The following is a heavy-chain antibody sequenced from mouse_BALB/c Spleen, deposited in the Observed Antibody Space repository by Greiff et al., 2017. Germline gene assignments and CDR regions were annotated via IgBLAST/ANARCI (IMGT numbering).Heavy chain of an antibody. Sequence: QVQLQQSGAELVRPGTSVKVSCKASGYAFTNYLIEWVKQRPGQGLEWIGVINPGSGGTNYNEKFKGKATLTADKSSSTAYMQLSSLTSDDSAVYFCARYLGLAMDYWGQGTSVTVSS. CDR3: ARYLGLAMDY. CDR2: INPGSGGT. D-gene: IGHD4-1*01. J-gene: IGHJ4*01. V-gene: IGHV1-54*01. CDR1: GYAFTNYL.